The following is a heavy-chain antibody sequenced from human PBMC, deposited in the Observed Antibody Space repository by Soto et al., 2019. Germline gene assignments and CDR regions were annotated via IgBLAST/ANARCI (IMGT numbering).Heavy chain of an antibody. CDR1: GYSFTSYW. CDR2: IYPGDSDT. Sequence: PGESLKISCKCSGYSFTSYWIGWVRQMPGKGLEWMGIIYPGDSDTRYSPSFQGQVTISADKSISTAYLQWSSLKASDTAMYYCARHGGSSVTLYYYYGMDVWGQGTTVTVSS. D-gene: IGHD2-15*01. V-gene: IGHV5-51*01. J-gene: IGHJ6*02. CDR3: ARHGGSSVTLYYYYGMDV.